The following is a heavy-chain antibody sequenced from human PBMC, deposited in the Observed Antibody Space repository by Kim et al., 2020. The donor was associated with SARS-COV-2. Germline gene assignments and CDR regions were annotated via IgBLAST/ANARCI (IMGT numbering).Heavy chain of an antibody. CDR2: GAT. Sequence: GATIYAQKFQGRVTMTEDTSTDTAYMELSSLRSEDTAVYYCATGMALFDYWGQGTLVTVSS. CDR3: ATGMALFDY. V-gene: IGHV1-24*01. J-gene: IGHJ4*02.